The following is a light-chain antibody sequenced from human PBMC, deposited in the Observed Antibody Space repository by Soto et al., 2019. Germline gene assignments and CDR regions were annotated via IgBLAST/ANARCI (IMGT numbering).Light chain of an antibody. J-gene: IGKJ1*01. CDR3: QQFGSSPVT. CDR1: PSLGSTY. CDR2: DAS. Sequence: EIVLTQSPGTLSLSPGEKATLSCRASPSLGSTYLAWYQQKPGQAPRLLIYDASTRATDIPDRFSGSGSGTDFNLTISRLEPEDFAEYYCQQFGSSPVTFGQGTKVEIK. V-gene: IGKV3-20*01.